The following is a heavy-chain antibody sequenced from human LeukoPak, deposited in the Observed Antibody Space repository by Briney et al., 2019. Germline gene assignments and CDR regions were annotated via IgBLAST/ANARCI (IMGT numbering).Heavy chain of an antibody. J-gene: IGHJ3*02. CDR3: ATLPGRWLQSGGDAFDI. CDR2: ISAYDGNT. V-gene: IGHV1-18*01. CDR1: GYTFTSYG. Sequence: ASVKVSCKASGYTFTSYGISWVRQAPGQGLEWMGWISAYDGNTNYAQKLQGRVTMTTDTSTSTAYMELRSLRSDDTAVYYCATLPGRWLQSGGDAFDIWGQGTMVTVSS. D-gene: IGHD5-24*01.